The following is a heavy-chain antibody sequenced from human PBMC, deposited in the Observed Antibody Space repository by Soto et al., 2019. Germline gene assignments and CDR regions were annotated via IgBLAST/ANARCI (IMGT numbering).Heavy chain of an antibody. D-gene: IGHD5-18*01. J-gene: IGHJ6*02. V-gene: IGHV3-23*01. CDR2: ISGSGGST. Sequence: GGSVRRSCAASGFNFSSYARSWVRQETGKGLEWVSAISGSGGSTYYADSVKGRFTISRDNSKNTLYLQMNSLRAEDTAVYYCAIDWSSYGQAYYYYYGMDVWGQGTTVTVSS. CDR3: AIDWSSYGQAYYYYYGMDV. CDR1: GFNFSSYA.